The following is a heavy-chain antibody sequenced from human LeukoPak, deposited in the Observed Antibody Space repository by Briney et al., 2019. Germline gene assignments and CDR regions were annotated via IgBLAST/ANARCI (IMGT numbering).Heavy chain of an antibody. CDR1: GFTFSDYN. J-gene: IGHJ6*03. CDR3: ARVLRYCSGGNCYSGGLGYMDV. CDR2: ISRSGSTK. D-gene: IGHD2-15*01. V-gene: IGHV3-11*01. Sequence: GGSLRLSCAASGFTFSDYNMRWIRQAPGKRLEWVSSISRSGSTKYYADSVKGRFLQMNSLRAEDTAVYYCARVLRYCSGGNCYSGGLGYMDVWGKGTTVTISS.